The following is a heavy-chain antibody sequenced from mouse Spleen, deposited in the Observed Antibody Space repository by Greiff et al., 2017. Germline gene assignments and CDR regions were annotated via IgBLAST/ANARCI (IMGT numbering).Heavy chain of an antibody. CDR1: GYTFTSYW. J-gene: IGHJ2*01. CDR2: IDPSDSYT. CDR3: VSITTVVAPDY. D-gene: IGHD1-1*01. V-gene: IGHV1-59*01. Sequence: VQLQQPGAELVRPGTSVKLSCKASGYTFTSYWMHWVKQRPGQGLEWIGVIDPSDSYTNYNQKFKGKATLTVDTSSSTAYMQLSSLTSEDSAVYYCVSITTVVAPDYWGQGTTLTVSS.